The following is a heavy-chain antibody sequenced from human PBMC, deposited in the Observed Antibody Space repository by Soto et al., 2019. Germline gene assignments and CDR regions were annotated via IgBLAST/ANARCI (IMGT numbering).Heavy chain of an antibody. D-gene: IGHD3-3*01. CDR1: GYTFTSYG. J-gene: IGHJ4*02. CDR3: ARTDFWSGYPCESFDY. V-gene: IGHV1-18*01. CDR2: ISAYNGNT. Sequence: EASVKVSCKASGYTFTSYGISWVRQAPGQGLEWMGWISAYNGNTNYAQKLQGRVTMTTDTSTSTAYMELRSLRSDDTAVYYCARTDFWSGYPCESFDYWGQGTLVTVSS.